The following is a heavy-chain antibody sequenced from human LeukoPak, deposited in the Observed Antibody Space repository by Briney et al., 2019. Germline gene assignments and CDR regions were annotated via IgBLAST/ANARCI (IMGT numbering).Heavy chain of an antibody. D-gene: IGHD3-10*01. CDR1: GGSVSNGNYY. CDR2: IYYSGNT. J-gene: IGHJ4*02. Sequence: PSETLSLTCTVSGGSVSNGNYYWSWLRQPPGKALEWIGYIYYSGNTNYNPSLEGRVTISVDTSKNHSSVKLSSVTAADTAVYYCARSQNYYGSGDYWSQGTLVTVSS. CDR3: ARSQNYYGSGDY. V-gene: IGHV4-61*03.